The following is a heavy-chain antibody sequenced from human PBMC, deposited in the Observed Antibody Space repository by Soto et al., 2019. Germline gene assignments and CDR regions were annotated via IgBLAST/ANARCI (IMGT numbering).Heavy chain of an antibody. CDR1: GGTFSSYT. Sequence: ASVKVSCKASGGTFSSYTISWVRQAPGQGLEWMGRIIPILGIANYAQKFQGRVTITADKSTSTAYMELSSLRSEDTAVYYCATIAVAGMRDYYYYYGMDVWGQGTTVTVSS. CDR2: IIPILGIA. J-gene: IGHJ6*02. V-gene: IGHV1-69*02. CDR3: ATIAVAGMRDYYYYYGMDV. D-gene: IGHD6-19*01.